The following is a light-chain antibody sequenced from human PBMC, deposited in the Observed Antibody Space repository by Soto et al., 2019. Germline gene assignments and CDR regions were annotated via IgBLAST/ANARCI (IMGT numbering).Light chain of an antibody. Sequence: QSALTQPPSASGSPGQSVTISCTGTSSDVGGYNYVSWYQQHPGKAPKLMIYEVSKRPSGVPDRFSGSKSGNTASLTVSGLQAEDEADYYCSSYAGSTPNWVFGTGTQLTVL. CDR1: SSDVGGYNY. CDR2: EVS. V-gene: IGLV2-8*01. J-gene: IGLJ1*01. CDR3: SSYAGSTPNWV.